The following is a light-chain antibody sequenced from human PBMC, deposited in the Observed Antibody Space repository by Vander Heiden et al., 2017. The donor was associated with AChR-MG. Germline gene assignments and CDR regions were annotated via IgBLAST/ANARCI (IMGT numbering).Light chain of an antibody. CDR2: RDS. Sequence: SYELTPPLSMSVALGQTARLTSWGNNIGSKHVHCYQQKPGQAPVMVIYRDSNRPAGTHERCSGSNSGNTATLTISRAQAGDEADYYCQVGDSSTGVFGGGTKLTVL. CDR3: QVGDSSTGV. J-gene: IGLJ3*02. V-gene: IGLV3-9*01. CDR1: NIGSKH.